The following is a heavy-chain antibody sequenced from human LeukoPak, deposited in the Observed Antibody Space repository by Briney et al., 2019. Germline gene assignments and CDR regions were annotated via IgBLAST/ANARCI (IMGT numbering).Heavy chain of an antibody. CDR1: GGSISSYY. Sequence: TTSETLSLTCTVSGGSISSYYWSWIRQPAGKGLEWIGRIYTSGSTNYNPSLKSRVTMSVDTSKNQFSLKLSSVTAADTAVYYCAREKYYYGSGSRYYYMDVWGKGTTVTISS. V-gene: IGHV4-4*07. CDR3: AREKYYYGSGSRYYYMDV. D-gene: IGHD3-10*01. CDR2: IYTSGST. J-gene: IGHJ6*03.